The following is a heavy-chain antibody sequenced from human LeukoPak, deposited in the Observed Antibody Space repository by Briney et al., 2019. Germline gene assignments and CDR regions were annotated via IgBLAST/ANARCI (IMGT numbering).Heavy chain of an antibody. CDR1: GLTFSSYG. D-gene: IGHD3-9*01. CDR2: IWYDGTNK. J-gene: IGHJ5*02. V-gene: IGHV3-33*01. CDR3: AATILTGHNWFDP. Sequence: GGSLRLSCAASGLTFSSYGMHWVRQAPGKGLEWVAVIWYDGTNKYYADSVKGRFTISRDNSKNTLYLQVNSLRAEDTAVYYCAATILTGHNWFDPWGQGTLVTVSS.